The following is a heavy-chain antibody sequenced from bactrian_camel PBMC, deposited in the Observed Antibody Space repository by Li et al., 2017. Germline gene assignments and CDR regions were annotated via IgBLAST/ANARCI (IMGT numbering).Heavy chain of an antibody. D-gene: IGHD6*01. CDR2: IGTNGVA. J-gene: IGHJ4*01. V-gene: IGHV3S53*01. CDR3: ATAPLRFGTTVGSLGSTPEKMHD. CDR1: GSIYSSDC. Sequence: HVQLVESGGGLVQPGGSLGLSCAASGSIYSSDCMGWFRQGPGKQRDGVAGIGTNGVATTTDSVKGRFTISRDIAKNTFHLQMNGLKPEDTGMYYCATAPLRFGTTVGSLGSTPEKMHDWDQGTQVTVS.